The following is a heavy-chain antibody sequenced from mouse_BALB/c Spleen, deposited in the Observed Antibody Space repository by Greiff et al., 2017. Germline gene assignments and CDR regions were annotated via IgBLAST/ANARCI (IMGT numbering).Heavy chain of an antibody. CDR3: ARSTSRYWYFDV. J-gene: IGHJ1*01. V-gene: IGHV5-17*02. CDR2: ISSGSSTI. CDR1: GFTFSSFG. Sequence: EVQLVESGGGLVQPGGSRKLSCAASGFTFSSFGMHWVRQAPEKGLEWVAYISSGSSTIYYADTVKGRFTISRDNPKNTLFLQMTSLRSEDTAMYYCARSTSRYWYFDVWGAGTTVTVSS.